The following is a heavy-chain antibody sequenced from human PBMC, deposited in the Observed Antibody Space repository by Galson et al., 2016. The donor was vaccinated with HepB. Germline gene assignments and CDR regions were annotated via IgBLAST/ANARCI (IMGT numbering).Heavy chain of an antibody. V-gene: IGHV3-30*04. D-gene: IGHD3-10*01. CDR1: GFVFNEYT. CDR2: VSYSGSNE. CDR3: ARGGGYPISGSHDY. Sequence: SLRLSCAASGFVFNEYTMHWVRQAPGKGLEWVALVSYSGSNEYYGDSVKGRMTSSRDNPKSTLYLHINNPGAEDTAVYYCARGGGYPISGSHDYWGQGTLVTVSS. J-gene: IGHJ4*02.